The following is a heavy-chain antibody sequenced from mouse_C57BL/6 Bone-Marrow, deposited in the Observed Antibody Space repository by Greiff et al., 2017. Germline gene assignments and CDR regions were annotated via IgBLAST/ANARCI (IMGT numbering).Heavy chain of an antibody. J-gene: IGHJ2*01. D-gene: IGHD1-1*01. CDR2: IYPGSGNT. CDR3: TKRGYGSSFED. Sequence: QVQLKESGPELVKPGSSVKISCKASGYTFTDYYINWVKQRPGQGLEWIGWIYPGSGNTKYNEKFKGKATLTVDTSSSTAYMPLSSLTSEDAVVYLCTKRGYGSSFEDWGQGTTLTVSS. V-gene: IGHV1-84*01. CDR1: GYTFTDYY.